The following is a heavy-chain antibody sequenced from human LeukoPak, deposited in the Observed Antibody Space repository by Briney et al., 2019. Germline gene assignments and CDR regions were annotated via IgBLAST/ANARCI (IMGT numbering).Heavy chain of an antibody. CDR1: GFTFSSYS. CDR2: ISSSSSYI. D-gene: IGHD3-16*01. V-gene: IGHV3-21*01. CDR3: ARDLLRYASGSWDV. J-gene: IGHJ6*04. Sequence: GGSLRLSCAASGFTFSSYSMNWVRQAPGKGLEWVSSISSSSSYIYYADSVKGRFTISRDNAKNSLYLQMNSLRAEDTAVYYCARDLLRYASGSWDVWGKGTTVTISS.